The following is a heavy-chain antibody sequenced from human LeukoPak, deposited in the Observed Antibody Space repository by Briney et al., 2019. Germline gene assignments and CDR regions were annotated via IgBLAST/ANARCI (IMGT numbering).Heavy chain of an antibody. CDR3: AKDIRSSSNNERGFDY. J-gene: IGHJ4*02. Sequence: GGSLRLSCAASGFTFEGYAMHWVRQAPGKGLEWVSGTGWDSGSLSYADSVKGRFTISRDNAKNSLYLQMNSLRLEDTALYYCAKDIRSSSNNERGFDYWGQGTLVTVSS. CDR2: TGWDSGSL. D-gene: IGHD1/OR15-1a*01. CDR1: GFTFEGYA. V-gene: IGHV3-9*01.